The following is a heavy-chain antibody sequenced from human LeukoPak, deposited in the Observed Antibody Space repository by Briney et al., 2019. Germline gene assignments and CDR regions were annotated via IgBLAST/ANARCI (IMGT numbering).Heavy chain of an antibody. CDR2: ISSSSSTI. Sequence: GGSLRLSCAASGFTFSSYSMNWVRQAPGKGLEWVSYISSSSSTIYYADSVKGRFTISRDNAKNSLYLQMNSLRAEDTAVYYCARSSYYYDSSGYYYFDYWGQGTLVTVSS. CDR1: GFTFSSYS. J-gene: IGHJ4*02. D-gene: IGHD3-22*01. V-gene: IGHV3-48*01. CDR3: ARSSYYYDSSGYYYFDY.